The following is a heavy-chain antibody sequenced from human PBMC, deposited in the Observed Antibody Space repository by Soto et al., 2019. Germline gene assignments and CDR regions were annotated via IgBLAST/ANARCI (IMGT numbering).Heavy chain of an antibody. CDR1: GFKVSDYY. D-gene: IGHD1-1*01. V-gene: IGHV3-11*01. J-gene: IGHJ6*03. Sequence: QAQLVESGGGLVKPGGSLTLSCAVSGFKVSDYYMSWIRQAPGKGLDWVSMISRSGNTIHYADSVKGRFTISKDNAKKSPYLQMASLSPEDTAVYYCARVEDVFLYYYMDVWGKGTTVTVS. CDR2: ISRSGNTI. CDR3: ARVEDVFLYYYMDV.